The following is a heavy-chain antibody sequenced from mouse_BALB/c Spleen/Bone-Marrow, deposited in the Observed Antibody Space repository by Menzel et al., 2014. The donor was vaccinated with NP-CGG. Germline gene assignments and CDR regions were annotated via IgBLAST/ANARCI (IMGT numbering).Heavy chain of an antibody. CDR1: GHTFTDYY. D-gene: IGHD2-10*02. Sequence: QVHVKQSGPELVKPGASVKVSCKASGHTFTDYYINWVKQKPGQGLEWIGWIYPGSGNTKYNEKFKGKATLTVDTSSSTAYMQLSSLTSEDTAAYFCAREGYGNSYYFDYWGQGTTLTVSS. CDR3: AREGYGNSYYFDY. J-gene: IGHJ2*01. CDR2: IYPGSGNT. V-gene: IGHV1-84*02.